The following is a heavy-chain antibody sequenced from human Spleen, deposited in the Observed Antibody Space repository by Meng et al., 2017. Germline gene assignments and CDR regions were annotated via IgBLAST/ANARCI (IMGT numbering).Heavy chain of an antibody. V-gene: IGHV1-2*06. CDR1: GYNFPDYY. Sequence: QGQLVQSGAEVKKPGASVKVSCKPSGYNFPDYYIHWVRRAPGQGLEWMGRINPKSGDTHYAQRFQGRVTMTGDTSISTAYMELSGLRSDDTAVYYCATYYYDNSGYFALFDQWGQGTLVTVSS. J-gene: IGHJ4*02. D-gene: IGHD3-22*01. CDR2: INPKSGDT. CDR3: ATYYYDNSGYFALFDQ.